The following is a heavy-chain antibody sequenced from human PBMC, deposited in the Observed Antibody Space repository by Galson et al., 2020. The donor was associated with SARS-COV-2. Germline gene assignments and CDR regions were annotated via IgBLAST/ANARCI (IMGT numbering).Heavy chain of an antibody. CDR2: ISYDGSNK. J-gene: IGHJ6*02. Sequence: QLGESLKISCAASGFTFSSYAMHWVRQAPGKGLEWVAVISYDGSNKYYADSVKGRFTISRDNSKNTLYLQMNSLRAEDTAVYYCARANWGSYYYGMDVWGQGTTVTVSS. CDR1: GFTFSSYA. CDR3: ARANWGSYYYGMDV. V-gene: IGHV3-30*04. D-gene: IGHD7-27*01.